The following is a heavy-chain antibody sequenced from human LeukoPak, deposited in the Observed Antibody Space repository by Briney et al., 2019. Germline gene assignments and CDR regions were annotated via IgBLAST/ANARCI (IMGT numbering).Heavy chain of an antibody. CDR1: GFTFSSYW. V-gene: IGHV3-15*01. CDR3: TTERAVWFGELFDYYDY. Sequence: GGSLRLSCAASGFTFSSYWMSWVRQAPGKGLEWIGRIKSKIDGGPTDYAAPVKGRFTISRDDSKSTLYLQMNGLKTEDTGVYYCTTERAVWFGELFDYYDYWGQGTLVTVSS. D-gene: IGHD3-10*01. CDR2: IKSKIDGGPT. J-gene: IGHJ4*02.